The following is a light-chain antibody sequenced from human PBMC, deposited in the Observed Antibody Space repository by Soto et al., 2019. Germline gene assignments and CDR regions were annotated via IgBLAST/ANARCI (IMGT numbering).Light chain of an antibody. CDR3: GSYAAKNRVVV. CDR2: EVN. V-gene: IGLV2-8*01. CDR1: SADVGGYDY. Sequence: QSALTQPPSASGSPGQSVTISCTGTSADVGGYDYVSWYQQVPGKAPKLIIYEVNKRPSGVPGRFAGSKSGITASLTVSGLQVEDEAIYYCGSYAAKNRVVVFGGGTKLTVL. J-gene: IGLJ2*01.